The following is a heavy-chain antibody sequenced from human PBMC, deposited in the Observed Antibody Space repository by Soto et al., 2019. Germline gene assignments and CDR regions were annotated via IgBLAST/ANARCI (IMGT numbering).Heavy chain of an antibody. Sequence: GGSLRLSCAASGFTFSGSAMHWVRQASGKGLEWVGRIRSKANSYATAYAASGKGRFTISRDDSKNTAYLQMNSLKTEDTAVYYCTSGFLEWLLGPRFDYWGQGTLVTVSS. CDR2: IRSKANSYAT. D-gene: IGHD3-3*01. CDR1: GFTFSGSA. J-gene: IGHJ4*02. CDR3: TSGFLEWLLGPRFDY. V-gene: IGHV3-73*01.